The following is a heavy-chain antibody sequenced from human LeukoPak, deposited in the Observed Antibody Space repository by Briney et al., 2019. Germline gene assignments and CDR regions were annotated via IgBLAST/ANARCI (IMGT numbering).Heavy chain of an antibody. CDR2: INPSGGST. V-gene: IGHV1-46*01. CDR3: ASEKTMTTVGGLAYYYYMDV. J-gene: IGHJ6*03. Sequence: ASVKVSCKASGYTFTSYYMHWVRQAPGQGLEWMGIINPSGGSTSYAQKFQGRVTMTRDTSTSTVYMELSSLRSEDTAVYYCASEKTMTTVGGLAYYYYMDVWGKGTTVTVSS. CDR1: GYTFTSYY. D-gene: IGHD3-16*01.